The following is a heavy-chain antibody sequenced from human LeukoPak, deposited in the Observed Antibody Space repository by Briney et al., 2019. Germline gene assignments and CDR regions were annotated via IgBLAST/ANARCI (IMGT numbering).Heavy chain of an antibody. CDR2: IIPIFGTA. CDR1: GGTFSSYA. Sequence: SVKVSCKASGGTFSSYAISWVRQAPGQGLEWMGRIIPIFGTANHAQKFQGRVTITTDESTSTAYMELSSLRSEDTAVYYCARGDYYDSSGYPGYWGQGTLVTVSS. J-gene: IGHJ4*02. V-gene: IGHV1-69*05. D-gene: IGHD3-22*01. CDR3: ARGDYYDSSGYPGY.